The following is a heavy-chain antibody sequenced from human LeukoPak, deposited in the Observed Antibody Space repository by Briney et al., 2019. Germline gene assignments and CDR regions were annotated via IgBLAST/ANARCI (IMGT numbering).Heavy chain of an antibody. Sequence: GGSLRLSCAASGFTFSTYAMHWVRQAPGKGLEWVADISHDGSSKYYADSVKGRFTISRDNSKNTLYLQMNSLRSEDTAVYYCARGNGALGPVPPAMPPYYYYPMDVWGQGTTVTVSS. CDR1: GFTFSTYA. J-gene: IGHJ6*02. D-gene: IGHD2-2*01. CDR2: ISHDGSSK. V-gene: IGHV3-30*04. CDR3: ARGNGALGPVPPAMPPYYYYPMDV.